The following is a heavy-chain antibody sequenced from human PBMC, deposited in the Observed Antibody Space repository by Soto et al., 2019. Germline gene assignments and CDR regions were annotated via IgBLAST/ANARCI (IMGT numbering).Heavy chain of an antibody. CDR1: GFTFSSYN. Sequence: EVQLVESGGGLVQPGGSLRLSCAASGFTFSSYNMNWVRQAPGKGLEWISDISLSSSTIFYADSVKGRFTISRDNANNSMYLQMNSLRAEDTAVYYCARDSRNYYYYMDVWGKGPTVTVSS. CDR2: ISLSSSTI. CDR3: ARDSRNYYYYMDV. V-gene: IGHV3-48*01. J-gene: IGHJ6*03.